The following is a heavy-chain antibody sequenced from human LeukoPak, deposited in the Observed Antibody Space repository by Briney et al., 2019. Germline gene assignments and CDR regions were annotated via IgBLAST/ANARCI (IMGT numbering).Heavy chain of an antibody. CDR1: GFTVVSYA. V-gene: IGHV3-23*01. J-gene: IGHJ4*02. CDR3: AKALDTYGYMRFDY. CDR2: INGGGDTT. Sequence: PGGSLRLSCATSGFTVVSYAMTWVRQAPGKGLEWASAINGGGDTTYYADSVKGRFTVSRDRSTNTLFLQMSSLRAEDSGMYYCAKALDTYGYMRFDYWGQGTLVTVSS. D-gene: IGHD5-24*01.